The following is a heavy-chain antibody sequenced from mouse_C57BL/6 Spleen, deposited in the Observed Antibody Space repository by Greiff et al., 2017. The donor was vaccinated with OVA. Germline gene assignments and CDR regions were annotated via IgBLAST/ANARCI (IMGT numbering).Heavy chain of an antibody. CDR3: TTTAYGSSSWYFDV. V-gene: IGHV14-4*01. CDR1: GFNIKDDY. D-gene: IGHD1-1*01. J-gene: IGHJ1*03. CDR2: IDPENGDT. Sequence: EVQLQQSGAELVRPGASVKLSCTASGFNIKDDYMHWVKQRPEQGLEWIGWIDPENGDTEYASKFQGKATITADTSSNAAYLQLSSLTSEDTAVYYCTTTAYGSSSWYFDVWGTGTTVTVSS.